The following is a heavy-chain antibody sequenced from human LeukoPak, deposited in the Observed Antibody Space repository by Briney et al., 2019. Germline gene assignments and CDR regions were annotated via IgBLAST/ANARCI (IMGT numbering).Heavy chain of an antibody. CDR3: ARDSIVDGAFDI. D-gene: IGHD2-15*01. CDR1: GFTFSSYE. J-gene: IGHJ3*02. CDR2: ISSRGTTI. V-gene: IGHV3-48*03. Sequence: GGSLRLSCAASGFTFSSYEMNWVRQAPGKGLEWVSYISSRGTTIYNADSVKGRFTISRDNAKNSLYLQMNSLRAEDAAVYYCARDSIVDGAFDIWGQGTMVTVSS.